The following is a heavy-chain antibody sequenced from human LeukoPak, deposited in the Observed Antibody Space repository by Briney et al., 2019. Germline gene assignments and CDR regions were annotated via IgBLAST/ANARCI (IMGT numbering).Heavy chain of an antibody. Sequence: SETLSLICTVWGGPYNSYYWSGIPQPPGKALEWIRYLYYGGSTNYTPSLKRRVTMSLDTSNNQFSLRLSSVTAADTAVYYCARDSSGYRRGSFDYWGQGTLVTVSS. CDR3: ARDSSGYRRGSFDY. D-gene: IGHD3-22*01. J-gene: IGHJ4*02. V-gene: IGHV4-59*13. CDR2: LYYGGST. CDR1: GGPYNSYY.